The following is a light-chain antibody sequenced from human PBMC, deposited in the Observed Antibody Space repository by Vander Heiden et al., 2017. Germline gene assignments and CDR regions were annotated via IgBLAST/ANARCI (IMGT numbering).Light chain of an antibody. V-gene: IGKV3-15*01. CDR2: GAS. J-gene: IGKJ4*01. CDR1: QSVSSS. CDR3: QQYNNWPPLT. Sequence: EIVLTQSPATLSVSPGERATLSCRASQSVSSSLAWHQQKPGQAPRLLIYGASTRATGIPARFSGSGSGTEFTLTISSLQSEDFAVYYWQQYNNWPPLTFGGGTKVEIK.